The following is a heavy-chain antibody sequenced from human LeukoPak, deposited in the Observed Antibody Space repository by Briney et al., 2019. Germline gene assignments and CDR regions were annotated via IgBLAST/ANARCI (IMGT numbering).Heavy chain of an antibody. V-gene: IGHV1-2*02. CDR1: GYTFTGYY. D-gene: IGHD6-6*01. CDR2: INPNSGGT. J-gene: IGHJ5*02. Sequence: GASVKVSCKASGYTFTGYYMHWVRQAPGQGLGWMGWINPNSGGTNYAQKFQGRVTMTRDTSISTAYMELSRLRSDDTAVYYCARFRAARLWDWFDPWGQGTLVTVSS. CDR3: ARFRAARLWDWFDP.